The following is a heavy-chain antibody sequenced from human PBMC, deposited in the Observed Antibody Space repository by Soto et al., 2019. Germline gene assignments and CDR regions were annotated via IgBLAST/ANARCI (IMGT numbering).Heavy chain of an antibody. CDR2: ISGSGGST. J-gene: IGHJ3*02. Sequence: GGSLRLSCAASGFTFSSYAMSWVRQAPGKGLEWVSAISGSGGSTYYADSVKGRFTISRDNSKNTLYLQMNSLRAEDTAVYYCAKDEAHYDFWSGYGGAAFDIWGQGTMVTVSS. CDR3: AKDEAHYDFWSGYGGAAFDI. V-gene: IGHV3-23*01. D-gene: IGHD3-3*01. CDR1: GFTFSSYA.